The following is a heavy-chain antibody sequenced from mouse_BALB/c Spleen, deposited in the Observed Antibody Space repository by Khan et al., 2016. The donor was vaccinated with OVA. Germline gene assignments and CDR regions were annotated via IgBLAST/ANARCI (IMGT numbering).Heavy chain of an antibody. CDR3: TRDGNYAHWYFDV. CDR1: GFTLSSYT. Sequence: EVELVESGGGLVKPGGSLKLSCAASGFTLSSYTMSWVRQTPETRLEWVATICSGSTYTYYPDGVKGRFTISSDNAMNTLYLPMSSLKSEDTDLYYCTRDGNYAHWYFDVWGAGTTVTVSA. V-gene: IGHV5-6-4*01. CDR2: ICSGSTYT. D-gene: IGHD2-1*01. J-gene: IGHJ1*01.